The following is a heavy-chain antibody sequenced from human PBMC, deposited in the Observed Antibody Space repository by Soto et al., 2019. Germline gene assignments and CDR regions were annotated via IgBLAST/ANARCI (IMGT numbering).Heavy chain of an antibody. CDR3: ARTAAAGKYYNGMDV. D-gene: IGHD6-13*01. J-gene: IGHJ6*02. CDR2: IYPGDSDT. CDR1: GYSFTSYW. Sequence: PGESLKISCKGSGYSFTSYWIGWARQMPGKGLEWMGIIYPGDSDTRYSPSFQGQVTISADKSISTAYLQWSSLKASDTAMYYCARTAAAGKYYNGMDVRGQGTTVTVSS. V-gene: IGHV5-51*01.